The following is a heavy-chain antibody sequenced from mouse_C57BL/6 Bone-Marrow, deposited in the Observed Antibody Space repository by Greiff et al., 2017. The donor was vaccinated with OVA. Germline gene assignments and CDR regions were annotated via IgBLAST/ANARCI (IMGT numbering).Heavy chain of an antibody. CDR3: ARFYYYGSHPFDY. CDR2: INPSNGGT. V-gene: IGHV1-53*01. J-gene: IGHJ2*01. D-gene: IGHD1-1*01. CDR1: GYTFTSSW. Sequence: QVQLQPPWTELVKPGASVKLSCKASGYTFTSSWMHWVKSRPGQGLEWIGNINPSNGGTNYNEKFKSKAKLTVDKSSSTAYMQLSSLTSEDSAVYYCARFYYYGSHPFDYWGQGTTLTVSS.